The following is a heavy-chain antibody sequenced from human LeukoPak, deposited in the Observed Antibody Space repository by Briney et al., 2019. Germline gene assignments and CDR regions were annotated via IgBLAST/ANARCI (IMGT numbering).Heavy chain of an antibody. V-gene: IGHV1-3*01. Sequence: ASVKVSCKASGYTFSSYAMHWVRQAPGQRLEWMGWINAGNGNTKYSQKFQGRVTITRDTSASTAYMELSSLRSEDTAVYDCARGAVDNWFDPWGQGTLVTVSS. CDR2: INAGNGNT. D-gene: IGHD4/OR15-4a*01. CDR1: GYTFSSYA. J-gene: IGHJ5*02. CDR3: ARGAVDNWFDP.